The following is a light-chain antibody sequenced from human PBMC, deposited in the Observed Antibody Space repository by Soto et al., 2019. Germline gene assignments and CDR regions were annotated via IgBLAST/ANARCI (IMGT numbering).Light chain of an antibody. Sequence: EVLPTQSTATRCVCAGKRATLSCRASQGLGTNLAWYQHKPGQAPRLLIYGASSRATGIPDRFSGSGSGTDFTLTISRLEPEDFAVYYCQQYVSSPRTFGQGTKVDIK. J-gene: IGKJ1*01. CDR2: GAS. CDR3: QQYVSSPRT. CDR1: QGLGTN. V-gene: IGKV3-20*01.